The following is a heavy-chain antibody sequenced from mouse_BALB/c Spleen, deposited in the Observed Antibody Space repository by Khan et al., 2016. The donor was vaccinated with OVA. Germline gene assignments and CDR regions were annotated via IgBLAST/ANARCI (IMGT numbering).Heavy chain of an antibody. CDR3: ARNYDYDEGLAY. CDR2: IWSGGST. J-gene: IGHJ3*01. CDR1: GFSLTTYG. D-gene: IGHD2-4*01. Sequence: QVQLQQSGPGLVQPSQSLSITCTVSGFSLTTYGVHWVRQSPGMGLEWLGVIWSGGSTDYNAPFISRLSISKDSSKSQVFFKMNSLQVNDTAIYYCARNYDYDEGLAYWGQGTLVTVSA. V-gene: IGHV2-2*02.